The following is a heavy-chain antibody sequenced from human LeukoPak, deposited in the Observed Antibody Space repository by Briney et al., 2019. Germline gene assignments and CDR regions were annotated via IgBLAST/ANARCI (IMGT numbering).Heavy chain of an antibody. Sequence: PSETLSLTCTVSGGSISSYYWSWVRQPAGKGLEWIGRIYTSGSTNYDPSPKSQVTMSVDTSKNQFSLKLSSVTAADTAVYYCARGFGAAAGDYWGQGTLVTVSS. D-gene: IGHD6-13*01. J-gene: IGHJ4*02. CDR1: GGSISSYY. V-gene: IGHV4-4*07. CDR3: ARGFGAAAGDY. CDR2: IYTSGST.